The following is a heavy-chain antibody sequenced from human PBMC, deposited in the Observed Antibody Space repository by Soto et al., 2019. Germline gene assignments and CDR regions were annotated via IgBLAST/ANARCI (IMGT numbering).Heavy chain of an antibody. D-gene: IGHD1-1*01. V-gene: IGHV3-23*01. Sequence: EVQLLESGGGLVQPGGSLRLSCAASGFTFSSYAMSWVRQAPGKGLEWVSAISGSGGSTYYADSVKGRFTISRDNSKNTLYLQMNSLRAEDTAVYYCAKDYVRVEGHGTTDYFDYWGQGTLVTVSS. CDR2: ISGSGGST. CDR1: GFTFSSYA. CDR3: AKDYVRVEGHGTTDYFDY. J-gene: IGHJ4*02.